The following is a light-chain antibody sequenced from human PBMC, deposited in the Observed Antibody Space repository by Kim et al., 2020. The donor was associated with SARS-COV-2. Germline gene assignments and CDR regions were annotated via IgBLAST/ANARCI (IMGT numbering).Light chain of an antibody. J-gene: IGKJ2*01. Sequence: VVMTQSPLSLPVTLGQPSSISCRSSQSLVHSDGNTNLNWFQQRPGQSPRRLIYKVSNRDSGVPDRFSGSGSGSVFTLKISMVEADYVGVYYYLQGPHWPLYTFGQGTKLEI. V-gene: IGKV2-30*02. CDR2: KVS. CDR3: LQGPHWPLYT. CDR1: QSLVHSDGNTN.